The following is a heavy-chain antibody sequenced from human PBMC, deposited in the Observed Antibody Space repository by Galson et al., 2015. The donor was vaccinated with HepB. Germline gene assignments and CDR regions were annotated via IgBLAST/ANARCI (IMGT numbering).Heavy chain of an antibody. D-gene: IGHD5-24*01. V-gene: IGHV3-30-3*01. CDR1: GFTFSSYA. CDR3: AREGMDYFDY. Sequence: CAASGFTFSSYAMHWVRQAPGKGLEWVAVISYDGSNKYYADSVKGRFTISRDNSKNTLYLQMNSLRAEDTAVYYCAREGMDYFDYWGQGTLVTVSS. J-gene: IGHJ4*02. CDR2: ISYDGSNK.